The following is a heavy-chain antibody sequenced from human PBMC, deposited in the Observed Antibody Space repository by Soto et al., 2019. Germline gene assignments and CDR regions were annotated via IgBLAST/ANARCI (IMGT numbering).Heavy chain of an antibody. Sequence: GESLKISCKGSGYTFTNYWIAWVRQMPGKGLEWMGIIDPGDSNTRYSPSFQGQVTISADKSISTAFLQWSSLRASDTAVYYCARQSLASNGWYTYWGQGALVTVSS. V-gene: IGHV5-51*01. J-gene: IGHJ4*02. CDR3: ARQSLASNGWYTY. CDR1: GYTFTNYW. CDR2: IDPGDSNT. D-gene: IGHD6-19*01.